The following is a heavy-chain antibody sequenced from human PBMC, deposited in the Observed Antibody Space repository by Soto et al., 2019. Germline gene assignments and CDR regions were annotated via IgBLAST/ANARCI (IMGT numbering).Heavy chain of an antibody. Sequence: QVQLVQSGAEVKKPGASVKVSCKASGYTFTDYYMHWVRQAPGQGLEWMGWINPNTGGKNYAQKFQGRVTMTSDTSITTVYMELTRLTSADTAVYYCARAPSRYITSSKWFDTWGQGALVTVSS. J-gene: IGHJ5*02. CDR3: ARAPSRYITSSKWFDT. CDR1: GYTFTDYY. V-gene: IGHV1-2*02. CDR2: INPNTGGK. D-gene: IGHD6-6*01.